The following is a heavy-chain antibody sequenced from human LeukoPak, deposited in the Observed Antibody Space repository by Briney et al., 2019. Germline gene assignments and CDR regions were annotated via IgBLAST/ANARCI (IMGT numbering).Heavy chain of an antibody. D-gene: IGHD3-22*01. CDR1: GYTFTSYG. CDR3: ARDYYYDSSGYVDY. CDR2: ISAYNGNA. V-gene: IGHV1-18*01. J-gene: IGHJ4*02. Sequence: GASVKVSCKASGYTFTSYGISWVRQAPGQGLVWMGWISAYNGNANYAQNLQGRITMTTGTSTSTAYMELTSLRSDDTAVYYCARDYYYDSSGYVDYWGQGTLVTVSS.